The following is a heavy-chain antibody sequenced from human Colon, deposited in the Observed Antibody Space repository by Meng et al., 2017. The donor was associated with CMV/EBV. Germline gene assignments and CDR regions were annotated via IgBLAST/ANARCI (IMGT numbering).Heavy chain of an antibody. Sequence: GESLKISCAASGFTFSSYAMSWVRQAPGKGLEWVSAISGSGGSTYYADSVKGRFTISRDNSKNTLYLQMNSLRAEDTAVYYCGRETSAIVPGAVGYGGQGTLVTVSS. CDR3: GRETSAIVPGAVGY. CDR2: ISGSGGST. J-gene: IGHJ4*02. CDR1: GFTFSSYA. V-gene: IGHV3-23*01. D-gene: IGHD2-15*01.